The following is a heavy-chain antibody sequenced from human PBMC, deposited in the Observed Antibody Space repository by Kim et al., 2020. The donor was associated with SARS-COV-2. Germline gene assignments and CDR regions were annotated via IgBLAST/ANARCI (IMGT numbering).Heavy chain of an antibody. CDR3: ARAAYCGGDCETPFDY. V-gene: IGHV1-46*01. Sequence: ASVKVSCKASGYTFTSYYMHWVRQAPGQGLEWMGIINPSGGSTSYAQKFQGRVTMTRDTSTSTVYMELSSLRSEDTAVYYCARAAYCGGDCETPFDYWGQGTLVTVSS. CDR2: INPSGGST. D-gene: IGHD2-21*02. J-gene: IGHJ4*02. CDR1: GYTFTSYY.